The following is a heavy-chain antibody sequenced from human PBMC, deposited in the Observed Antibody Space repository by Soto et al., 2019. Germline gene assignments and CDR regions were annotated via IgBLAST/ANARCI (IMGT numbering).Heavy chain of an antibody. D-gene: IGHD2-15*01. CDR2: IYHSGST. CDR3: ARGQVVAAQH. Sequence: PSETLSLTCTVSGGSLKSGGYYWSWIRQHPGRGLEWIGYIYHSGSTYYNPSLKSRVTISVDRSKNQFSLKLSSVTAADTAVYYCARGQVVAAQHWGQGTLVTVS. J-gene: IGHJ4*02. CDR1: GGSLKSGGYY. V-gene: IGHV4-30-2*01.